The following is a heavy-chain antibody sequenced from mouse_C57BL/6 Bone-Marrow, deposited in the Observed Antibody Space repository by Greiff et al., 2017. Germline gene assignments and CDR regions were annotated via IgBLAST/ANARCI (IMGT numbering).Heavy chain of an antibody. CDR2: IHPSDSDT. Sequence: QVQLKQPGAELVKPGASVKVSCKASGYTFTSYWMHWVKQRPGQGLEWIGRIHPSDSDTNYNQTFKGKATLTVDKSSSTAYMQLSSRTSEDSAVYYCATEGDDYDSYYFDYWGQGTTLTVSS. CDR1: GYTFTSYW. J-gene: IGHJ2*01. CDR3: ATEGDDYDSYYFDY. V-gene: IGHV1-74*01. D-gene: IGHD2-4*01.